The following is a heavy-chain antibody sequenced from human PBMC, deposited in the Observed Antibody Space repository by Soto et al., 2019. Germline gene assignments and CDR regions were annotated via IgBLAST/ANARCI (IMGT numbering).Heavy chain of an antibody. J-gene: IGHJ5*02. CDR1: GYTFTGYY. Sequence: GASVKVSCKASGYTFTGYYMHWVRQAPGQGLEWMGWINPNSGGTNYAQKFQGWVTMTRDTSISTAYMELSRLRSDDTAVYYCARANRYGYNNWFDPWGQGTLVTVSS. CDR2: INPNSGGT. CDR3: ARANRYGYNNWFDP. V-gene: IGHV1-2*04. D-gene: IGHD5-18*01.